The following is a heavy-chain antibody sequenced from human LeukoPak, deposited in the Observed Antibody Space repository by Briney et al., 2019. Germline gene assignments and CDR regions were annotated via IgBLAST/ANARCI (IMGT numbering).Heavy chain of an antibody. V-gene: IGHV3-53*01. J-gene: IGHJ4*02. D-gene: IGHD1-26*01. CDR1: GFTVSSNY. Sequence: GGSLRLSCAASGFTVSSNYMSWVRQAPGKGLEWVSVIYSGGSTYYADSVKGRFTISRDNSKNTLYLQMNSLRAEDTAVCYCARVVGSYYRYFDYWGQGTLVTVSS. CDR3: ARVVGSYYRYFDY. CDR2: IYSGGST.